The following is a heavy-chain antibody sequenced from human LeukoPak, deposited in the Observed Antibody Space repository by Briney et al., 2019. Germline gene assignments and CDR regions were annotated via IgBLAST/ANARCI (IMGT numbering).Heavy chain of an antibody. D-gene: IGHD2-15*01. CDR1: GFSFSDYA. CDR2: IRGNSGMR. CDR3: AKDQEDRGYPSSFDF. V-gene: IGHV3-23*01. Sequence: GGSLRLSCTSSGFSFSDYAMNWVRQAPGKGLEWVSCIRGNSGMRFYSDSVRGRFTISRDNSKNTVYLQMDSLRVDDTAVYFCAKDQEDRGYPSSFDFWRQGTLVTVSS. J-gene: IGHJ4*02.